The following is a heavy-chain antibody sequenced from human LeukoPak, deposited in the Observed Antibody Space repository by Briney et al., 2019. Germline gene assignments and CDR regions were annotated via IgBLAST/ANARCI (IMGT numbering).Heavy chain of an antibody. CDR1: GGSINNNY. J-gene: IGHJ3*02. CDR3: ARGLIIRSNTGPFDI. V-gene: IGHV4-59*01. CDR2: IYYTGST. D-gene: IGHD2-8*02. Sequence: SETLSLTCTVSGGSINNNYWNWIRQPAGKGLEWIGYIYYTGSTNYNPSLKNRVTISFDTSRSHFSLSLSSVTAADTAMYYCARGLIIRSNTGPFDIWGQATMVTVSS.